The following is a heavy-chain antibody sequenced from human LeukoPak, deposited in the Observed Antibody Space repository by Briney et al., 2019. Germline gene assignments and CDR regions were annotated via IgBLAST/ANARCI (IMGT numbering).Heavy chain of an antibody. J-gene: IGHJ3*02. CDR1: GFTFDDYA. CDR2: ISWNSGSI. CDR3: AKGLYCSSTSCYQRVFDI. Sequence: GRSLRLSCAASGFTFDDYAMHWVRQAPGKGLEWVSGISWNSGSIGYADSVKGRFTISRDNAKNSLYLQMNSLRAEDMALYYCAKGLYCSSTSCYQRVFDIWGQGTMVTVSS. V-gene: IGHV3-9*03. D-gene: IGHD2-2*01.